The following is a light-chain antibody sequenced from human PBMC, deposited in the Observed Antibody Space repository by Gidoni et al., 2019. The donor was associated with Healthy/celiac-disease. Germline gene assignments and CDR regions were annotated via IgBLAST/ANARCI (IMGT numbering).Light chain of an antibody. J-gene: IGLJ2*01. V-gene: IGLV2-14*01. Sequence: QSALTQPAYVAGCAGQSITIPCTGTSSDVGGYNYVSWYQQHPGKAPKLMIYEVSNRPSGVSNRFSGSKSGNTASLTISGLQAEDEADYYCSSYTSSSTLFGGGTKLTVL. CDR1: SSDVGGYNY. CDR3: SSYTSSSTL. CDR2: EVS.